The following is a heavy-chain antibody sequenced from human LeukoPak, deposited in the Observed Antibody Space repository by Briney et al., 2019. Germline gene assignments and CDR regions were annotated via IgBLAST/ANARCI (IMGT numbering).Heavy chain of an antibody. V-gene: IGHV1-2*02. CDR2: INPNSGGT. CDR1: GYTFTGYY. J-gene: IGHJ4*02. Sequence: ASVKVSCKASGYTFTGYYMHWVRQAPGQGLEWMGWINPNSGGTNYAQKFQGRVTMTRDTSISTAYMELSRLRSDDTAVYYCARDPHSSGYYYSDYWGQGTLVTVSS. D-gene: IGHD3-22*01. CDR3: ARDPHSSGYYYSDY.